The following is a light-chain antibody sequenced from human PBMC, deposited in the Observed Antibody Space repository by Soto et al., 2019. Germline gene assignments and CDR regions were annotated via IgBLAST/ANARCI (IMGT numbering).Light chain of an antibody. CDR1: QSVSTY. V-gene: IGKV1-39*01. J-gene: IGKJ2*01. CDR3: QQTYKVPYT. CDR2: GVS. Sequence: DMQMRHVAKSFTSFFLDRVTITCRASQSVSTYLNWYSQKSGGAPKLLIHGVSKLENGTPSRFSGSGLATDITLTINTRQPEDFAVYFFQQTYKVPYTIGQGTKVDIK.